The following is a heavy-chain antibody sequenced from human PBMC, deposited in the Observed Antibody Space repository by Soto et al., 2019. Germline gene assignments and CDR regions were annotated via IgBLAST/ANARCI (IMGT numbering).Heavy chain of an antibody. CDR1: GNSFNNW. Sequence: GESLKISCKGLGNSFNNWIRWVRQMPGKGLEWMGIIYPGDSDTRYSPSFQGQVTISADKSISTAYLQWSSLKASDTAMYYCARHPSSGWFNYFDYWGQGTLVTVS. CDR3: ARHPSSGWFNYFDY. CDR2: IYPGDSDT. J-gene: IGHJ4*02. D-gene: IGHD6-19*01. V-gene: IGHV5-51*01.